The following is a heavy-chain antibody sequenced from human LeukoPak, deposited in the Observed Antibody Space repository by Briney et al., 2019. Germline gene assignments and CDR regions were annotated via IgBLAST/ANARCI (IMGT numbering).Heavy chain of an antibody. CDR2: IYHSGST. Sequence: SETLSLTCAVSGYSISSGYYWGWIRQPPGKGLEWIGSIYHSGSTNYNPSLKSRVTISVDTSKNQFSLKLSSVTAADTAVYYCARQGSSWYDWYFDLWGRGTLVTVSS. J-gene: IGHJ2*01. CDR1: GYSISSGYY. CDR3: ARQGSSWYDWYFDL. D-gene: IGHD6-13*01. V-gene: IGHV4-38-2*01.